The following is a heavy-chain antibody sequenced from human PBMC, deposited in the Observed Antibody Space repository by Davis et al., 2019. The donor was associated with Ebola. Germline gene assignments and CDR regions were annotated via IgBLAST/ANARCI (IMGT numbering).Heavy chain of an antibody. D-gene: IGHD6-19*01. CDR1: DGSISTYY. Sequence: MPSNPLSLPFTLPDGSISTYYWGWIRQPPGQGLEWNGSIYYHGSTYYTPSLKSRVTISVDTSKNQFSLKLRSVTAADTAVYYCARGAVAPFDYWGQGTLVTVSS. CDR2: IYYHGST. V-gene: IGHV4-39*01. CDR3: ARGAVAPFDY. J-gene: IGHJ4*02.